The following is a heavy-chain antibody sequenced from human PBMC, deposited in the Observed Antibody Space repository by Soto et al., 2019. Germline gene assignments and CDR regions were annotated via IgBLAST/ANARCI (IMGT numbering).Heavy chain of an antibody. J-gene: IGHJ4*02. D-gene: IGHD3-22*01. CDR3: ARDAHYDSGGPRDY. CDR2: IWYDGSNK. CDR1: GFTFSSYG. V-gene: IGHV3-33*01. Sequence: QVQLVESGGGVVQPGRSLRLSCAASGFTFSSYGMHWVRQAPGKGLEWVAVIWYDGSNKYYADSVKGRFTISRDNSKNTLYLQMNRLRAEDTAVYYCARDAHYDSGGPRDYWGQGTLVTVSS.